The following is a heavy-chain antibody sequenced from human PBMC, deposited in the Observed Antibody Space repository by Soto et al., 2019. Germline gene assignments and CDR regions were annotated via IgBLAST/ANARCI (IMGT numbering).Heavy chain of an antibody. CDR2: ISAYNGNT. CDR1: GYTFTSYG. J-gene: IGHJ6*02. V-gene: IGHV1-18*01. CDR3: ARDVGYCSSTSCYVPSTSGGMDV. D-gene: IGHD2-2*01. Sequence: QVQLVQSGAEVKKPGASVKVSCKASGYTFTSYGISWVRQAPGQGLAWMGWISAYNGNTNYAQKLHGRVTMTTDTSTSTAYMELRSLRSDETAVYYCARDVGYCSSTSCYVPSTSGGMDVWGQGTTVTVSS.